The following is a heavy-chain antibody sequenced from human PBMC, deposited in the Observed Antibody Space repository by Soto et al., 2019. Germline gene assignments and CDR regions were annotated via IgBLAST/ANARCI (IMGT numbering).Heavy chain of an antibody. Sequence: ASVKVSCKASGYTFTSYGISWVRQAPGQGLEWMGWISAYNGNTNYAQKFQGRVTMTTDTSTSTAYMELRSLRSDDTAVYYCARDEYYYGSGSYYNTLYYYYGMDVWGQGTTVTVSS. J-gene: IGHJ6*02. CDR1: GYTFTSYG. D-gene: IGHD3-10*01. V-gene: IGHV1-18*04. CDR3: ARDEYYYGSGSYYNTLYYYYGMDV. CDR2: ISAYNGNT.